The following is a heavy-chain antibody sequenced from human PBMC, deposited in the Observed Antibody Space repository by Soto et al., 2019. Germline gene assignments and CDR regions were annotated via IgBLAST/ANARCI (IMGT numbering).Heavy chain of an antibody. V-gene: IGHV4-59*01. D-gene: IGHD6-13*01. CDR2: IYYSGST. Sequence: SETLSLTCTVSGGSISSYYWSWIRQPPGKGLEWIGYIYYSGSTNYNPSLKSRVTISVDTSKNQFSLKLSSVTAADTAVYYCARGYSRSWHYFDYWRQGTLVTVSS. J-gene: IGHJ4*02. CDR3: ARGYSRSWHYFDY. CDR1: GGSISSYY.